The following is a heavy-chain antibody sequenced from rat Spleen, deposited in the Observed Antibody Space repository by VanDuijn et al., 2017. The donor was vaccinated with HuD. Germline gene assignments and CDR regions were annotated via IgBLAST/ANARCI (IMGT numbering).Heavy chain of an antibody. V-gene: IGHV5-62*01. D-gene: IGHD1-4*01. J-gene: IGHJ2*01. CDR1: GFTFSNYG. CDR3: ATQGITAPHFDY. CDR2: ISRSSGT. Sequence: VQLVESGGGLVQPGKSLKLSCSASGFTFSNYGMHWIRQAPGKGLEWIAYISRSSGTLYTDAVKGRFTISRENAKNTLFLQLNSLKSEDTAIYYCATQGITAPHFDYWGQGVMVTVSS.